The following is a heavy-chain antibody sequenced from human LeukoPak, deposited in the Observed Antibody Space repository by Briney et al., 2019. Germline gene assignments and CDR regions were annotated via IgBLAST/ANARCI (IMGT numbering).Heavy chain of an antibody. Sequence: GGSLRLSCAASGFTFSSYDMHWVRQATGKGLEWVSAIGTAGDTYYPGSVKGRFTISRENAKNSLYLQMNSLRAEDTAVYYCARETLTARLRWSYYYGMDVWGQGTTVTVSS. V-gene: IGHV3-13*01. J-gene: IGHJ6*02. CDR2: IGTAGDT. CDR1: GFTFSSYD. CDR3: ARETLTARLRWSYYYGMDV. D-gene: IGHD4-17*01.